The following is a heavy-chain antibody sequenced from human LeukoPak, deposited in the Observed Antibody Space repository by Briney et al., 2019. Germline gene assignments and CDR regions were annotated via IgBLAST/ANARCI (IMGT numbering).Heavy chain of an antibody. CDR3: ARVNTVTRGGMMNYYYYYGMDV. Sequence: SETLSLTCTVSGGSVSSGSYYWSWIRQPPGKGLEWIGYIYYSGSTNYNPSLKSRVTISVDTSKNQFSLKLSSVTAADTAVYYCARVNTVTRGGMMNYYYYYGMDVWGQGTTVTVSS. J-gene: IGHJ6*02. CDR2: IYYSGST. D-gene: IGHD4-11*01. V-gene: IGHV4-61*01. CDR1: GGSVSSGSYY.